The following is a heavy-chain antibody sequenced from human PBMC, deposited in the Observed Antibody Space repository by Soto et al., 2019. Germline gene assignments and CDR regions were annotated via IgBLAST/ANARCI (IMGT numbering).Heavy chain of an antibody. D-gene: IGHD6-19*01. V-gene: IGHV1-46*01. Sequence: ASVKVSCKASGNNFTSYYMHWVRQAPGQGLEWMGIINPSGSSTSNSQKFQGRVTMTRDTSTSTVYMELSSLRSEDTAVYYCARGRSDSGHDYWGQGTLVTVSS. CDR3: ARGRSDSGHDY. CDR1: GNNFTSYY. CDR2: INPSGSST. J-gene: IGHJ4*02.